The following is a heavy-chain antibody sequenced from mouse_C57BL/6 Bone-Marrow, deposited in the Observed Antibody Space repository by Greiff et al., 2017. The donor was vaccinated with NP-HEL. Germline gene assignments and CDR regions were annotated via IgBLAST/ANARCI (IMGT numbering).Heavy chain of an antibody. Sequence: VQLQQSGAELVRPGASVKLSCKASGYTFTDYYINWVKQRPGQGLEWIARIYPGSGNTYYNEKFKGKATLTAEKSSSTAYMQLSSLTSEDSAVYFCARLDYDDYWGQGTTLTVSS. D-gene: IGHD2-4*01. CDR2: IYPGSGNT. CDR1: GYTFTDYY. CDR3: ARLDYDDY. V-gene: IGHV1-76*01. J-gene: IGHJ2*01.